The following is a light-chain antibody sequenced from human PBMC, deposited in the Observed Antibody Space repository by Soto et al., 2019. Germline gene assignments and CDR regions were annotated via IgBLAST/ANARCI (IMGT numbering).Light chain of an antibody. CDR3: QQYGGSPLVT. CDR2: GAS. Sequence: EVVLTQSPGTLSLSPGERATLSCRASQSVNSNYLAWYQQKPGQAPRLLISGASSRATGIPDRFSGSGSGIDFTLTISRLEPEDFAVYYCQQYGGSPLVTFGGGTKVEIK. J-gene: IGKJ4*01. CDR1: QSVNSNY. V-gene: IGKV3-20*01.